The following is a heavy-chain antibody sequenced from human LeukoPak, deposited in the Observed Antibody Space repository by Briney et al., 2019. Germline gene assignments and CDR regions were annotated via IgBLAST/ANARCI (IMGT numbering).Heavy chain of an antibody. CDR1: GYSFTGHY. Sequence: ASVKVSCKASGYSFTGHYMHWVRQAPGQGLEWMGWINPKSGGTNYAQKFQGRVTMTRDTSISTAYMDMSSLRSDDTAVYYCARGLQETLAWLKALSAFDIWGQGTMVTVSS. V-gene: IGHV1-2*02. CDR3: ARGLQETLAWLKALSAFDI. D-gene: IGHD5-24*01. CDR2: INPKSGGT. J-gene: IGHJ3*02.